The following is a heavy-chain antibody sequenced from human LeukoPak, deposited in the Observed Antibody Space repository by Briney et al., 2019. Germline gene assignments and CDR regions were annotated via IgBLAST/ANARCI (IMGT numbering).Heavy chain of an antibody. D-gene: IGHD6-13*01. CDR1: GYTFTSYD. Sequence: ASVKVSCKASGYTFTSYDINWVRQATGQGLEWMGWMNPNSGNTGYAQKLQGRVTMTTDTSTSTAYMELRSLRSDDTAVYYCARDQGDSSSWDYGMDVWGQGTTVTVSS. CDR2: MNPNSGNT. J-gene: IGHJ6*02. V-gene: IGHV1-8*01. CDR3: ARDQGDSSSWDYGMDV.